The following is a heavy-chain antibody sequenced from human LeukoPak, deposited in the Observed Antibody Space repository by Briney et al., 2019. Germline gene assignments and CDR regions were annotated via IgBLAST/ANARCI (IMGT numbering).Heavy chain of an antibody. Sequence: GGSLRLSRAASGFTLTSSGMNWVRQAPGKGLEWVSSISISSAYIWYADSVRGRFTISRDNAKNSLYLQMNSLRAEDTAVYFCTSERVVAGGGRYYFDHWGQGTLVTVSS. D-gene: IGHD6-13*01. CDR1: GFTLTSSG. CDR3: TSERVVAGGGRYYFDH. J-gene: IGHJ4*02. CDR2: ISISSAYI. V-gene: IGHV3-21*01.